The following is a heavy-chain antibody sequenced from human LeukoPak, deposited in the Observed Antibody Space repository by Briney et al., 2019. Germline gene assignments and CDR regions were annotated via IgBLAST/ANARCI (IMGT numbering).Heavy chain of an antibody. CDR1: GFTFNSYW. CDR2: IDDNGSRT. Sequence: GGSLRLSCAASGFTFNSYWMHWVRQAPGKGLVWVSHIDDNGSRTNYADSVKGRLTISRDNAKNTLYLQMNSLSVEDTAVYYCARDRSGFDIWGQGAMVTVSS. D-gene: IGHD3-3*01. CDR3: ARDRSGFDI. J-gene: IGHJ3*02. V-gene: IGHV3-74*01.